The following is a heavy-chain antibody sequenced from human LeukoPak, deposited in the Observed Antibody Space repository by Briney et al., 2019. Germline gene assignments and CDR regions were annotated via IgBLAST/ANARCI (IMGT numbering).Heavy chain of an antibody. V-gene: IGHV3-48*03. CDR2: ISSSGSTI. D-gene: IGHD1-26*01. J-gene: IGHJ4*02. CDR1: GFTFSSYE. CDR3: ARFCSWELPRDY. Sequence: GGSLRLSCAASGFTFSSYEMNWVRQAPGKGLEWVSYISSSGSTIYYADSVKGRFTISRDNAKNSLYLQMNSLRAEDTAVYYCARFCSWELPRDYWGQGTLVTVSS.